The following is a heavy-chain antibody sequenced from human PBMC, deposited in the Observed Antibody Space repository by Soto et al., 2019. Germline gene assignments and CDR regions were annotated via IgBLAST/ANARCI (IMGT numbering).Heavy chain of an antibody. CDR3: ARRYDSSFDF. J-gene: IGHJ4*02. V-gene: IGHV2-5*02. CDR1: GFSLRSLGMA. Sequence: QITLKESGPTLLKPTQTLTLTCTFSGFSLRSLGMAVGWIRQPPGRALEWVALIYRDDEERYSPSLQSRLTITKDTSKNHVVLTMTTMDPVDTATYYCARRYDSSFDFWGQGIPVTVSS. D-gene: IGHD6-6*01. CDR2: IYRDDEE.